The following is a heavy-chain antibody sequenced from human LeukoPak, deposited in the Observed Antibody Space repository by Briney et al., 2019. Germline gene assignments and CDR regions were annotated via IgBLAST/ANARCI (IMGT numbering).Heavy chain of an antibody. CDR1: GFTFSTFA. CDR3: AKDRIAVAATFDY. D-gene: IGHD6-19*01. J-gene: IGHJ4*02. V-gene: IGHV3-23*01. CDR2: ISGSGGST. Sequence: GGSLRLSCEASGFTFSTFAMIWVRQPPGKGLEWVSAISGSGGSTYYADSVEGRFTISRDNSKNTLYLQMNSLRAEDTAVYYCAKDRIAVAATFDYWGQGTLVTVSS.